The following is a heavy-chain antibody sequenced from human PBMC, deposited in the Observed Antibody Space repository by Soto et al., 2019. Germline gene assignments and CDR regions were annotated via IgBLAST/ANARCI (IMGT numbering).Heavy chain of an antibody. V-gene: IGHV3-7*02. CDR1: GFTFSSYW. Sequence: GGSLRLSCAASGFTFSSYWMSWVRQAPGKGLEWVANIKQDGSKKYYVDSVKGRFTISRDNSKNTLYLQMNSLRAEDTAVYYCARGDRQYYYYYYSMDVWGQGTTVTVSS. J-gene: IGHJ6*02. CDR2: IKQDGSKK. CDR3: ARGDRQYYYYYYSMDV. D-gene: IGHD3-10*01.